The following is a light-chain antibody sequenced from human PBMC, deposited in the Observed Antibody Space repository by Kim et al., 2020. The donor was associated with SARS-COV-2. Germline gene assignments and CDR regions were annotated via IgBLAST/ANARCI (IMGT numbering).Light chain of an antibody. CDR2: GAS. Sequence: IQLTQSPSSVSASVGDRATITCRASQDINTWLGWYQQKPGKAPKLLIYGASNLQSGVPSRFSGSGSGTDFTLTISRLQPDDCATYYCQQANSFPPWTFGQGTKVDIK. CDR1: QDINTW. V-gene: IGKV1-12*01. CDR3: QQANSFPPWT. J-gene: IGKJ1*01.